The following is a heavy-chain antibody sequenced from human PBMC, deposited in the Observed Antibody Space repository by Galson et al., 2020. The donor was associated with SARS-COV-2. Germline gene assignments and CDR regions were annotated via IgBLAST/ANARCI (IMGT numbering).Heavy chain of an antibody. V-gene: IGHV3-7*01. CDR1: GFTFSSYW. D-gene: IGHD5-12*01. CDR2: IKQDGSEK. Sequence: GGSLRLSCAASGFTFSSYWMSWVRQAPGKGLEWVANIKQDGSEKYYVDSVKGRFTISRDNAKNSLYLQMNSLRAEDTAVYYCARDFIVATTDYYYGMDVWGQGTTVTVSS. CDR3: ARDFIVATTDYYYGMDV. J-gene: IGHJ6*02.